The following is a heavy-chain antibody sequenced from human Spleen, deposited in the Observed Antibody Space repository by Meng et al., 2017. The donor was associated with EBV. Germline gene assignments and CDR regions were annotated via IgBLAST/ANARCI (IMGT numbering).Heavy chain of an antibody. Sequence: EVQLVESGGGLVQPGGCLRLSCAASGFTFGSYPVHWVRHGPGRGLVWVSRINHDGSETTYADLVKGRFTISRDDAKNTLYVQMNNLGAEDTAIYYCVRDINWGLDHWGHGTLVTVAS. CDR2: INHDGSET. CDR3: VRDINWGLDH. J-gene: IGHJ4*01. D-gene: IGHD7-27*01. CDR1: GFTFGSYP. V-gene: IGHV3-74*03.